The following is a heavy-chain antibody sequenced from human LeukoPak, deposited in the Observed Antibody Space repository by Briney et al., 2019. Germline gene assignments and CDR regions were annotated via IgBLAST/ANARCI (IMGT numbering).Heavy chain of an antibody. Sequence: ASVKVSCKASGYTFTSYDINWVRQATGQGLEWMGWMNPNSGNTGYAQKFQGRVTITRNTSISTAYMELSSLRSEDTAVYYCARADCSGGSCYSVRDGDYFDYWGQGTLVTVSS. CDR3: ARADCSGGSCYSVRDGDYFDY. V-gene: IGHV1-8*01. J-gene: IGHJ4*02. CDR2: MNPNSGNT. CDR1: GYTFTSYD. D-gene: IGHD2-15*01.